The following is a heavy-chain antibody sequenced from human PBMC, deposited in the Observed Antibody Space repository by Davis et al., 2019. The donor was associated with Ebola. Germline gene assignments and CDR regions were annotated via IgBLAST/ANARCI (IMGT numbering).Heavy chain of an antibody. CDR3: ARAASLTIFGVVGNWFDP. CDR2: IYYSGST. J-gene: IGHJ5*02. Sequence: MPSETLSLTCTVSGGSISSGGYYWSWIRQPPGKGLEWIGYIYYSGSTNYNPSLKSRVTISVDTSKNQFSLKLSSVTAADTAVYYCARAASLTIFGVVGNWFDPWGQGTLVTVSS. V-gene: IGHV4-61*08. D-gene: IGHD3-3*01. CDR1: GGSISSGGYY.